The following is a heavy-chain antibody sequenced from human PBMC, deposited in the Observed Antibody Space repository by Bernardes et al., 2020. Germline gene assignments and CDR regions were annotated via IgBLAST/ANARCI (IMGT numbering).Heavy chain of an antibody. CDR1: GGSISSDY. CDR2: IYYSGGT. V-gene: IGHV4-59*01. J-gene: IGHJ5*02. CDR3: AKGDYGS. D-gene: IGHD4-17*01. Sequence: SETLSLTCSVSGGSISSDYWSWIRQSPGKGLEWIGYIYYSGGTNYNPSLKSRVTISVDRSKNQFSLKLNSVTAADTAVYYCAKGDYGSWGQGTLVTVSS.